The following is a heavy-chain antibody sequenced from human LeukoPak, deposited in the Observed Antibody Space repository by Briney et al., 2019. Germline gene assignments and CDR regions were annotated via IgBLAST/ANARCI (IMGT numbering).Heavy chain of an antibody. V-gene: IGHV4-34*01. D-gene: IGHD1-26*01. CDR3: ARGGRPLTSFGY. J-gene: IGHJ4*02. CDR1: GGSFSDYY. CDR2: INHSGST. Sequence: SETLSLTCAVYGGSFSDYYWSWIRQPSGKGLEWMGEINHSGSTNYNPPLKSRVTISVDTSKNQLSLKLSSVTAADTAVYYCARGGRPLTSFGYWGQGTLVTVSS.